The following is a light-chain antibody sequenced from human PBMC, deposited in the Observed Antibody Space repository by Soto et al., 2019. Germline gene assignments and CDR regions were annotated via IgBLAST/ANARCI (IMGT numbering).Light chain of an antibody. CDR2: AAS. V-gene: IGKV1-17*01. CDR1: RGIKVA. J-gene: IGKJ1*01. CDR3: LQHNSYPQT. Sequence: DIQMTQSQSSRSASVENEVPTIGRQSRGIKVALGWYQQKPGKAPKRLIYAASSLQSGVPSRFSGSGSGTEFTLTISSLQPEDFATYYCLQHNSYPQTFGQGTKVEIK.